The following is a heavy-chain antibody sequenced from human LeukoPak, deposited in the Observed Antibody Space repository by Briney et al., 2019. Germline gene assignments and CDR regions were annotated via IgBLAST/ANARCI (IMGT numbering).Heavy chain of an antibody. CDR1: GFTFSNAW. V-gene: IGHV3-15*01. CDR2: IKSKTDGGTT. CDR3: TTDQAGNYYDSSGYYWVFDY. D-gene: IGHD3-22*01. J-gene: IGHJ4*02. Sequence: KPGGSLRLSYAASGFTFSNAWMSWVRQAPGKGLEWVGRIKSKTDGGTTDYAAPVKGRFTISRDDSKNTLYLQMNSLKTEDTAVYYCTTDQAGNYYDSSGYYWVFDYWGQGTLVTVSS.